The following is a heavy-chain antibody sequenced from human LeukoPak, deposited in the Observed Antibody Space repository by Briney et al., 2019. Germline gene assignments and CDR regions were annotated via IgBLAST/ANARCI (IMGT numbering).Heavy chain of an antibody. CDR1: GYTFTSNG. J-gene: IGHJ6*03. CDR3: ARDRTSAVGAATTPYYYMDV. CDR2: ISAYNGNT. V-gene: IGHV1-18*01. D-gene: IGHD1-26*01. Sequence: ASVKVSCKASGYTFTSNGISWVRQAPGQGLEWMGWISAYNGNTKYAQKFQGRVTMTTDTSTSTAYMELRSLRSDDTAVYYCARDRTSAVGAATTPYYYMDVWGKGTTVTVSS.